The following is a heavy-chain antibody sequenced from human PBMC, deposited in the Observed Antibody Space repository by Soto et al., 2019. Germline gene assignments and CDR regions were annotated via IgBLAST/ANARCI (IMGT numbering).Heavy chain of an antibody. CDR3: ARGGHIAVVTASFDN. J-gene: IGHJ4*02. D-gene: IGHD2-21*02. Sequence: QVQLVQSGAEVRKPGASVKVSCKPSGYTFNTYYLHWLRQAPGQALEWMGVIHPSGGGTTYAQKFLGRVSVTRDTSTTTVFMESRSLRSDETAVYYCARGGHIAVVTASFDNWGQGTLVTVSS. CDR1: GYTFNTYY. V-gene: IGHV1-46*02. CDR2: IHPSGGGT.